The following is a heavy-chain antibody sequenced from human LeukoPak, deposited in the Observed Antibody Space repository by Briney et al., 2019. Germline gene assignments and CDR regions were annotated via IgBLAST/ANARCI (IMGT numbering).Heavy chain of an antibody. CDR3: ARAAVHYYSVMDV. J-gene: IGHJ6*02. CDR2: INPGDGST. D-gene: IGHD6-25*01. CDR1: GYTFTTYH. V-gene: IGHV1-46*01. Sequence: ASVKVSCKASGYTFTTYHIHWARQAPGQGLEWMGIINPGDGSTSYAQKSQGRVTVTRDTSTSTVYMDLSSLRSEDTAVYYCARAAVHYYSVMDVWGQGTTVTVFS.